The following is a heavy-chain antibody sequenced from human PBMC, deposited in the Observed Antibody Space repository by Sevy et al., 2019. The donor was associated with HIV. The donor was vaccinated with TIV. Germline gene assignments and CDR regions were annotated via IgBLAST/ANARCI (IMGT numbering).Heavy chain of an antibody. CDR2: IYYSGRT. D-gene: IGHD6-6*01. CDR1: GDPVSSRIYY. CDR3: GRSEYTSSHVDH. Sequence: SETLSLTCTVSGDPVSSRIYYWGWVRQAPGKGLEWIGSIYYSGRTYSNPSLKSRVAISVDTSRKQLSLKMTSVTAADTATYYCGRSEYTSSHVDHWGQGTLVTVSS. J-gene: IGHJ4*02. V-gene: IGHV4-39*01.